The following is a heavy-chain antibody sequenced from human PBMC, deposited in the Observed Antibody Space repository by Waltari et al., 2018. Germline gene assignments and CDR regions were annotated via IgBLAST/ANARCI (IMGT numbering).Heavy chain of an antibody. D-gene: IGHD6-6*01. V-gene: IGHV1-46*01. Sequence: QVQLVQSGAEVKKPGASVKVSCKASGYTFTSYYMHWVRQAPGQGLEWMGIINPSGGSTSYAQKFQGRVTMTRDTSTSTVYMELSSLRSEDTAVYYCARDGVGSSPARQNYYYYYMDVWGKGTTVTVSS. CDR1: GYTFTSYY. J-gene: IGHJ6*03. CDR3: ARDGVGSSPARQNYYYYYMDV. CDR2: INPSGGST.